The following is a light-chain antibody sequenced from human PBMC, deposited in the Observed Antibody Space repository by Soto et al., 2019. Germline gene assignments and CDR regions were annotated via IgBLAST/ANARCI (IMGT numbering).Light chain of an antibody. CDR2: KSN. J-gene: IGLJ1*01. CDR3: ASWDDSLSGYV. CDR1: SSSIGTNY. Sequence: QSVLTQPPSASGTPGQRVTISCSGSSSSIGTNYVYWYQQFPGTAPKLLIYKSNQRPSGVPDRFSGSKSGTSAPLAISGLRSEDEADYHCASWDDSLSGYVFGTGTKVTVL. V-gene: IGLV1-47*01.